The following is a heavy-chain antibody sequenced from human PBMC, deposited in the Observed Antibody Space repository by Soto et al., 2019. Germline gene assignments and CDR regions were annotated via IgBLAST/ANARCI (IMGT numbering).Heavy chain of an antibody. D-gene: IGHD3-3*01. Sequence: KPSETLSLTCTVSGGSFKSGSYSWSWIRQPPGKGLEWIGYVYHTGRTSYNPSLKGRVSISMDTSKNQFSLNLDSVTAADTAVYFCARDFAYFDSWGQGTLVTVSS. J-gene: IGHJ4*02. CDR2: VYHTGRT. V-gene: IGHV4-61*01. CDR1: GGSFKSGSYS. CDR3: ARDFAYFDS.